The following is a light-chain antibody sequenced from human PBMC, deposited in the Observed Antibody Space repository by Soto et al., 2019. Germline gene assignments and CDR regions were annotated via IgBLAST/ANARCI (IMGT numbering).Light chain of an antibody. CDR2: DAS. CDR3: QQYNT. Sequence: DIQMTQSPSTLSASVGDRVTITCRASQSISSWLAWYQQKPGKAPKLLIYDASSLESGVPSRFSGSGSGTEFTLTICSLQPDDFATDYCQQYNTFGQGTKLEIK. J-gene: IGKJ2*01. CDR1: QSISSW. V-gene: IGKV1-5*01.